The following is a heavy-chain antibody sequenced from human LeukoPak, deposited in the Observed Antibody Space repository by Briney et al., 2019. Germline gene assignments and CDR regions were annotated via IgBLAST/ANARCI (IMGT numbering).Heavy chain of an antibody. Sequence: GGSLRLSCAASGFTFSSYWMSWVRQAPGKGLEWVANIKQDGSEKYYVDSVKGRFTISRDNAKNSLYLQMNSLRAEDTAVYYCVSERDYGSGSYYNPFADYWGQGTLVTVSS. CDR3: VSERDYGSGSYYNPFADY. J-gene: IGHJ4*02. CDR1: GFTFSSYW. D-gene: IGHD3-10*01. V-gene: IGHV3-7*03. CDR2: IKQDGSEK.